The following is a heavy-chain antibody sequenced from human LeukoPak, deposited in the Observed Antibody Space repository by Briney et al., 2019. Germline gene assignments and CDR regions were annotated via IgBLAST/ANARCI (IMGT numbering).Heavy chain of an antibody. CDR3: ARDLIAVAGSFDY. J-gene: IGHJ4*02. CDR2: ISSSSSHI. V-gene: IGHV3-21*01. CDR1: GFTFSNYW. D-gene: IGHD6-19*01. Sequence: PGGSLRLSCAASGFTFSNYWMSWVRQAPGKGLEWVSSISSSSSHIYYADSVKGRFTISRDNAKNSLYLQMNSLRAEDTAVYYCARDLIAVAGSFDYWGQGTLVTASS.